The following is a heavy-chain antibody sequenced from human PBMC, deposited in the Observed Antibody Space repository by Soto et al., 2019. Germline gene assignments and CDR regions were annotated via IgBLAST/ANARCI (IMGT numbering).Heavy chain of an antibody. V-gene: IGHV3-72*01. CDR1: GFSLSYQC. D-gene: IGHD2-8*02. J-gene: IGHJ1*01. CDR3: AGGATGSAPFQH. Sequence: GASRRLSWAASGFSLSYQCMDWVRQVPGKGLEWVGRSRNKVARYTTEYAAPVKGRFTISRDESKNSLYLQMNSLRTEGTAVYFCAGGATGSAPFQHWGQGTLVTVSS. CDR2: SRNKVARYTT.